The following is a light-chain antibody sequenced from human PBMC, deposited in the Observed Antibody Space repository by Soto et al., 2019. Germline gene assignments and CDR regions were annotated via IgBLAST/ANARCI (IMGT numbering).Light chain of an antibody. CDR1: QSVRSN. Sequence: ELVMTQSPATLSVSPGERAPLSCRASQSVRSNLAWYQPKPGQAPSLLICDASTRDTGIPARFSGSGSGTDFTLTIRSLEPEDFAVYYCQQYGSSGTFGQGTKVDIK. V-gene: IGKV3D-15*01. CDR2: DAS. CDR3: QQYGSSGT. J-gene: IGKJ1*01.